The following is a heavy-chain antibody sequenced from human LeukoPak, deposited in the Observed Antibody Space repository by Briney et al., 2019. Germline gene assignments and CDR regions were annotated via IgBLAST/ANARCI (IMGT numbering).Heavy chain of an antibody. CDR3: ARDYGSGIDC. V-gene: IGHV3-33*01. D-gene: IGHD3-10*01. Sequence: GGSLRHSCAASGLTFSSYGMHWVRQAPGQGLEWVALIWYDGSNKYYADSVKGRFTISRDNSKNTLSLQMNSLRAEDTAVYYCARDYGSGIDCWGQGTLVTVSS. CDR1: GLTFSSYG. CDR2: IWYDGSNK. J-gene: IGHJ4*02.